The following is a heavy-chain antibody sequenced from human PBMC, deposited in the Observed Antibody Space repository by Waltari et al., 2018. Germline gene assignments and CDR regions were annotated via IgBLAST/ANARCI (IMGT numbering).Heavy chain of an antibody. Sequence: QVQLQESGPGLVKPSETLSLTCTVSSGSISSYYWSWIRQPPGKGLEWIGYIYYSGSTNYNPSLKSRVTISVDTSKNQFSLKLSSMTAADTAVYYCARVLAARRTLDYWGQGTLVTVSS. D-gene: IGHD6-6*01. CDR3: ARVLAARRTLDY. CDR2: IYYSGST. V-gene: IGHV4-59*01. J-gene: IGHJ4*02. CDR1: SGSISSYY.